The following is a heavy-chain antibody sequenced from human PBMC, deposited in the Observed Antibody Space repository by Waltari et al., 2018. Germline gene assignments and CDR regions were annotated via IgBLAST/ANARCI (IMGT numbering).Heavy chain of an antibody. CDR1: GFTFSSYA. CDR2: RSQDGSNK. Sequence: QVQLVESGGGVVQPGRSLRLSCAASGFTFSSYAMHWVRQAPGKGLEGVAVRSQDGSNKYYTDSVKGRFTISRDNSKNTLYLQMNSLRAEDTAVYYCARGAGYGDYGAFDIWGQGTMVTVSS. D-gene: IGHD4-17*01. CDR3: ARGAGYGDYGAFDI. V-gene: IGHV3-30-3*01. J-gene: IGHJ3*02.